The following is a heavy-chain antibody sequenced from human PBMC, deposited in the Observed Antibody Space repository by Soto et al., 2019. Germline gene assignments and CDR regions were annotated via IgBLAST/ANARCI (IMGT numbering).Heavy chain of an antibody. CDR1: GGSISSSSYY. Sequence: QLQLQESGPGLVKPSETLSLTCTVSGGSISSSSYYWGWIRQPPGKGLEWIGSIYYSGSTYYNPSLKSRVTISVDTSKNQFSLKLSSVTAADTAVHYCARQLRYCSSTSCYGHFDYWGQGTLVTVSS. V-gene: IGHV4-39*01. D-gene: IGHD2-2*01. CDR3: ARQLRYCSSTSCYGHFDY. CDR2: IYYSGST. J-gene: IGHJ4*02.